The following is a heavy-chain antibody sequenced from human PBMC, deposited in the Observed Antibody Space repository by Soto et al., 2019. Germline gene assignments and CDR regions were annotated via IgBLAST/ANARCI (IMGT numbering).Heavy chain of an antibody. D-gene: IGHD3-22*01. Sequence: QTLSLTWTVSAASTSSGYSYWSWIRQHPGKGLGWIGYIYYSGSTYYNPSLKSRVTISVDTSKNQFSLKLSSVTAADTAVYYCARNHYDSSGYRWFDPWGQGTLVTVSS. V-gene: IGHV4-30-4*08. CDR2: IYYSGST. J-gene: IGHJ5*02. CDR1: AASTSSGYSY. CDR3: ARNHYDSSGYRWFDP.